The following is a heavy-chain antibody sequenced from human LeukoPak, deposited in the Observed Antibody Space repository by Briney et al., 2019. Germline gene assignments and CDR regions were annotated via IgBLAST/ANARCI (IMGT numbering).Heavy chain of an antibody. V-gene: IGHV3-23*01. D-gene: IGHD6-19*01. CDR3: AKDLSSGSRRAY. CDR2: ISGSGHRT. Sequence: GGTLRLSCTASGFTFSTYGMNWIRQAPGKGLEWVSGISGSGHRTYYADSVKGRFTISRDNSKNTLYLQMNSLRAEDTGVYYCAKDLSSGSRRAYWGQGTLVTVSS. J-gene: IGHJ4*02. CDR1: GFTFSTYG.